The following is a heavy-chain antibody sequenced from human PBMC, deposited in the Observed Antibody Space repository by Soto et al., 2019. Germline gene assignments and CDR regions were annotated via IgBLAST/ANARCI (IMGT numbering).Heavy chain of an antibody. CDR2: INHSGST. CDR3: ARRSAAGP. Sequence: HVQLQQWGAGLLKPSETLSRTCAVYGGSFSGYYWSWIRQPPGKGLEWIGEINHSGSTNYNPSLKSRVTISVDTSKNQFSLKLTSVTVADTAVYYCARRSAAGPWGQGTLVTVSS. J-gene: IGHJ5*02. CDR1: GGSFSGYY. D-gene: IGHD6-25*01. V-gene: IGHV4-34*01.